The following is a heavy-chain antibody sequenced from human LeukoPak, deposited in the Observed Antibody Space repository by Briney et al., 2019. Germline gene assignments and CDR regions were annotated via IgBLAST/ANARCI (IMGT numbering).Heavy chain of an antibody. Sequence: GGSLRLSCAASGFTFSRYSMNWVRQAPGEGPERVSSISSSSSNKDYVDSVKGRFTVSRDNAKNSLYLQMDSLRVEDTAVYYCARDPPSRGTRYFDYWGQGILVTVSS. V-gene: IGHV3-21*01. J-gene: IGHJ4*02. CDR2: ISSSSSNK. CDR3: ARDPPSRGTRYFDY. CDR1: GFTFSRYS. D-gene: IGHD3-16*01.